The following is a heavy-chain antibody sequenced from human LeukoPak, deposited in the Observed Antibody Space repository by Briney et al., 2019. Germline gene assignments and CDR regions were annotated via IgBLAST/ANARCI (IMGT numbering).Heavy chain of an antibody. J-gene: IGHJ6*03. CDR1: GGSFSGYY. CDR2: IYHSGST. D-gene: IGHD2-2*01. CDR3: ARRYCSSTSCRQYYYYYYYMDV. Sequence: SETLSLTCAVYGGSFSGYYWSWIRQPPGKGLEWIGSIYHSGSTYYNPSLKSRVTISVDTSKNQFSLKLSSVTAADTAVYYCARRYCSSTSCRQYYYYYYYMDVWGKGTTVTVSS. V-gene: IGHV4-34*01.